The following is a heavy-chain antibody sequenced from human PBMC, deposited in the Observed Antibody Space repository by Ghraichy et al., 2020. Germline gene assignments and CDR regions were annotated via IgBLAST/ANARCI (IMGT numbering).Heavy chain of an antibody. D-gene: IGHD6-13*01. V-gene: IGHV3-48*01. Sequence: GGTLRLSCAGSGFIFNRYSMNWVRQAPGKGLEWLSYINSGSSVIFYANSVKGRFTISRDNAKNSLSLQMNSLRAEDTAVYYCTRGSDGTSWFNYWGQGIRVTVSS. J-gene: IGHJ4*02. CDR3: TRGSDGTSWFNY. CDR1: GFIFNRYS. CDR2: INSGSSVI.